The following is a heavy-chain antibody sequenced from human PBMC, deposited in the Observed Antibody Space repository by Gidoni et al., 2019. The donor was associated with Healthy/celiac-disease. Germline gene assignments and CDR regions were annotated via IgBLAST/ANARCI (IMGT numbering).Heavy chain of an antibody. CDR2: ISYDGSNK. J-gene: IGHJ6*02. D-gene: IGHD1-26*01. V-gene: IGHV3-30*01. CDR3: ARDGEGATSSYYYGMDV. Sequence: AVISYDGSNKYYADSVKGRFTISRDNSKNTLYLQMNSLRAEDTAVYYCARDGEGATSSYYYGMDVWGQGTTVTVSS.